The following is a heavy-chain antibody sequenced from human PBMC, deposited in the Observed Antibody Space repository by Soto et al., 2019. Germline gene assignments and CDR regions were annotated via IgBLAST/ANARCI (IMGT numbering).Heavy chain of an antibody. Sequence: SGTLSLTCTVSGGSISSGDYYWSWIRQPPGKGLEWIGYIYYSGSTYYNPSLKSRVTISVDTSKNQFSLKLSSVTAADTAVYYCAREAYYYDSSGYSRPTTLDPWGQGTLVTVSS. CDR1: GGSISSGDYY. CDR2: IYYSGST. J-gene: IGHJ5*02. D-gene: IGHD3-22*01. V-gene: IGHV4-30-4*01. CDR3: AREAYYYDSSGYSRPTTLDP.